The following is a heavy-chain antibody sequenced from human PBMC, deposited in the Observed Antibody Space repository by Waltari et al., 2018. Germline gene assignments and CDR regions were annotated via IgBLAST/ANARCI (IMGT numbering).Heavy chain of an antibody. CDR1: GTNFRDHG. Sequence: MESGGQTVHPGASLRLSCSTSGTNFRDHGLHWVRQAPGKGLEWVTFTHPDGHNNIFSDSVEGRFTVSRDTSKNIVYLHMNRLTLDDTGVYFCARDRRGGQSWFFFDVWGQGTLVTVSA. V-gene: IGHV3-30*02. D-gene: IGHD3-10*01. J-gene: IGHJ5*02. CDR2: THPDGHNN. CDR3: ARDRRGGQSWFFFDV.